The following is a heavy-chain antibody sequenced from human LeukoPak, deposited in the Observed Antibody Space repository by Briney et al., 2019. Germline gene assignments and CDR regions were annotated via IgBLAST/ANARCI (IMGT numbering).Heavy chain of an antibody. CDR1: GFTFDDYG. CDR2: INWNGGST. J-gene: IGHJ6*02. V-gene: IGHV3-20*01. Sequence: PGGSLRLSCAASGFTFDDYGMSWVRQAPGKGLEWVSGINWNGGSTGYADSVKGRFTISRDNAKNSLYLQMNSLRAEDTALYHCARGPYYDILTGSKYYYYGMDVWGQGTTVTVSS. D-gene: IGHD3-9*01. CDR3: ARGPYYDILTGSKYYYYGMDV.